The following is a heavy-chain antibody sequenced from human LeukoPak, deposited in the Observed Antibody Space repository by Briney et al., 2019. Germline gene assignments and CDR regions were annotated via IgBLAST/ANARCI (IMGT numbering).Heavy chain of an antibody. V-gene: IGHV1-69*13. Sequence: SVKVSCKASGGTFSSYAISWVRQAPGQGLGWMGGIIPIFGTANYAQKFQGRVTITADESTSTAYMELSSLRSEDTAVYYCARVRTWIQGDPAVPAHYYFDYWGQGTLVTVSS. CDR2: IIPIFGTA. CDR3: ARVRTWIQGDPAVPAHYYFDY. J-gene: IGHJ4*02. CDR1: GGTFSSYA. D-gene: IGHD5-18*01.